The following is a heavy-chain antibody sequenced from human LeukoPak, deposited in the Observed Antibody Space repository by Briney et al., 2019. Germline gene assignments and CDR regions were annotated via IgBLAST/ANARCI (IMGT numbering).Heavy chain of an antibody. Sequence: ASVKVSCKASGGTSSSYALNWVRQAPGQGLEWMGGIIPMFGTANYAQKFQGRVTITADESTSTAYMELSSLRSEDTAVFYCARDPSVAVTGIYSNYVPYYFDYWGQGALVTVSS. V-gene: IGHV1-69*13. CDR2: IIPMFGTA. CDR3: ARDPSVAVTGIYSNYVPYYFDY. J-gene: IGHJ4*02. CDR1: GGTSSSYA. D-gene: IGHD4-11*01.